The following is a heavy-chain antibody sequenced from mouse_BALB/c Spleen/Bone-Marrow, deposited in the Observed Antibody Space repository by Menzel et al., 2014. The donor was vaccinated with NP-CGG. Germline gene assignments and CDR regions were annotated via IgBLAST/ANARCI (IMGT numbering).Heavy chain of an antibody. V-gene: IGHV1-4*01. CDR1: GYTFTSHT. CDR3: AREGLRAWFVY. Sequence: VKLVESGAELARPGASVKTSCKASGYTFTSHTIHWVKQKPGQGLEWIGYINPSSDYTNYNQKFKDKATLTADKSSSTAYMQLSSLTSEDSAVYYCAREGLRAWFVYWGQGTLVTVSA. J-gene: IGHJ3*01. D-gene: IGHD2-4*01. CDR2: INPSSDYT.